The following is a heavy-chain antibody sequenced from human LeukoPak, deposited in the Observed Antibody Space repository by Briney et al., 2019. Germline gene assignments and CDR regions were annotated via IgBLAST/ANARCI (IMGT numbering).Heavy chain of an antibody. Sequence: GGSLRLSCPASGFPFSSYWLHWFRQAPGKGLVWFSRINSDGSSPSYADSVKGRFTISRDNAKNTLYLQLNTVRAEDTAVYYCARDGGSTSSDPWTPPNRFDPWGQGTLVTVSS. J-gene: IGHJ5*02. CDR1: GFPFSSYW. CDR3: ARDGGSTSSDPWTPPNRFDP. V-gene: IGHV3-74*01. CDR2: INSDGSSP. D-gene: IGHD2-2*01.